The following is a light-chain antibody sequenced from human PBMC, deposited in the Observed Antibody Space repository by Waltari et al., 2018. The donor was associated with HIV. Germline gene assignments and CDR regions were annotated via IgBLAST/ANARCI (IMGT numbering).Light chain of an antibody. CDR3: QAWDSNTAHVL. CDR2: QDR. CDR1: KLGDKY. Sequence: SYVLTQPPSVSVAPGQTASITCSGAKLGDKYASWYQQKAGQSPVLVIFQDRQRPSGTPDRFSGSNAGNTATLTISGTQAMDEADYYCQAWDSNTAHVLFGGGTKVTVL. V-gene: IGLV3-1*01. J-gene: IGLJ2*01.